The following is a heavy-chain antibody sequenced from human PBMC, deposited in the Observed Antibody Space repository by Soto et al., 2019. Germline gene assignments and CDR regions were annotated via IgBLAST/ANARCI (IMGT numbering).Heavy chain of an antibody. V-gene: IGHV4-31*03. CDR2: IYYSGST. J-gene: IGHJ4*02. CDR3: ARVGSTVTTYFDD. D-gene: IGHD4-4*01. Sequence: SETLSLTCTVSGGSISSGGYCWSWIRQHPGKGLEWIGYIYYSGSTYYNPSLKSRVTISVDTSKNQFSLKLSSVTAADTAVYYCARVGSTVTTYFDDWGQGTLVTVSS. CDR1: GGSISSGGYC.